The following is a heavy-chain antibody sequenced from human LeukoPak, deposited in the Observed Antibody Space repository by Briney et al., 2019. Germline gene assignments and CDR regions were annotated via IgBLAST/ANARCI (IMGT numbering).Heavy chain of an antibody. J-gene: IGHJ4*02. CDR3: ARVKAVAIYFDY. CDR2: IYYTGST. CDR1: GGSISSYY. V-gene: IGHV4-59*01. D-gene: IGHD6-19*01. Sequence: SETLSLTCTVSGGSISSYYWSWIRQPPGKGLEWIGYIYYTGSTNYNPSLKSRVTISVDTSKNQFSLKLSSVTAADTAVYYCARVKAVAIYFDYWGQGTLVTVSS.